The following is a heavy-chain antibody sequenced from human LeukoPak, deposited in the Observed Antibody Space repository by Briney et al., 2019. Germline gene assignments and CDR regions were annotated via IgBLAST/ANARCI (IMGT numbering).Heavy chain of an antibody. V-gene: IGHV4-39*01. J-gene: IGHJ4*02. CDR2: IYYSGST. D-gene: IGHD4-17*01. CDR1: GGSTSSSSYY. Sequence: KPSETLSLTCTVSGGSTSSSSYYWGWIRQPPGKGLEWIGNIYYSGSTYYNPSLKSRVTISVDTSKNQFSLKLSSVTAADTAVYYCARLPTVTFFDYWGQGTLVTVSS. CDR3: ARLPTVTFFDY.